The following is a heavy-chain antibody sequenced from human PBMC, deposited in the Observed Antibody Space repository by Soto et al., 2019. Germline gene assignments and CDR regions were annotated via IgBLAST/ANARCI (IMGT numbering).Heavy chain of an antibody. V-gene: IGHV3-49*04. J-gene: IGHJ4*02. CDR3: TRAGDSSASYFDY. D-gene: IGHD7-27*01. Sequence: RSLRLSCTASGFTFGDYAMSWVRQAPGKGPEGVGFIRSKAYGGTTEYAASVKGRFTISRDDSKSIAYLQMNSLKTEDTAVYYCTRAGDSSASYFDYLGQGTLGTVSS. CDR2: IRSKAYGGTT. CDR1: GFTFGDYA.